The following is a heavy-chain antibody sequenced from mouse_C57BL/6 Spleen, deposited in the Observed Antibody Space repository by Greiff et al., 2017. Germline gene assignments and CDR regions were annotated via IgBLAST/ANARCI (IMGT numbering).Heavy chain of an antibody. Sequence: DVMLVESGGGLVQPGGSMKLSCVASGFTFSNYWMNWVRQSPEKGLEWVAQIRLKSDNYATHYAESVKGRFTITRDDSKSSVYLQMNNLRAEDTGIYYCTADYDESRLAYWGQGTLVTVSA. CDR1: GFTFSNYW. D-gene: IGHD2-4*01. CDR2: IRLKSDNYAT. CDR3: TADYDESRLAY. V-gene: IGHV6-3*01. J-gene: IGHJ3*01.